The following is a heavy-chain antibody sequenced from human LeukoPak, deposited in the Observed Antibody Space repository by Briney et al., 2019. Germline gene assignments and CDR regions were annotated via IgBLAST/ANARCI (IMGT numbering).Heavy chain of an antibody. Sequence: PSETLSLTCTVSGGSISSYYWSWIRQPAGKGLEWIGRIYTSGSTNYNPSLKSRVTMSVDTSKNQFSLKLSSVTAADTAVYYCARDSGTLRTRFAAFDIWGQGTMVTASS. J-gene: IGHJ3*02. CDR3: ARDSGTLRTRFAAFDI. CDR1: GGSISSYY. V-gene: IGHV4-4*07. CDR2: IYTSGST.